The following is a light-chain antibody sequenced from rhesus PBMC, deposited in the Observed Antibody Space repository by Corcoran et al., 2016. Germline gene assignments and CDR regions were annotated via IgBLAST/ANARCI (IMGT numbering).Light chain of an antibody. J-gene: IGKJ3*01. V-gene: IGKV1-22*01. CDR2: KAS. CDR1: QSITSW. CDR3: QQYNSSPFT. Sequence: DIQMTQSPSSLSASVGDTVTITCRASQSITSWLAWSQQKPGKAPKLLIFKASSLQSGVPARFSGSGSGTDVTLTLSSLQSEDFATYYCQQYNSSPFTFGPGTKLEIK.